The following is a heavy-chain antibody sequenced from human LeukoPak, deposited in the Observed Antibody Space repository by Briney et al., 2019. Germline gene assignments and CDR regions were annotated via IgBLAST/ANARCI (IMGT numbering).Heavy chain of an antibody. V-gene: IGHV1-69*13. Sequence: SVKVSCKASGGTFSSYAISWVRQAPGQGLEWMGGIIPIFGTANYAQKFQGRVTITADESTSTAYMELSSLRSEDTAVYYCARGSGSYFYYYYYYYMDVWGKGTTVTVSS. J-gene: IGHJ6*03. CDR3: ARGSGSYFYYYYYYYMDV. CDR1: GGTFSSYA. D-gene: IGHD1-26*01. CDR2: IIPIFGTA.